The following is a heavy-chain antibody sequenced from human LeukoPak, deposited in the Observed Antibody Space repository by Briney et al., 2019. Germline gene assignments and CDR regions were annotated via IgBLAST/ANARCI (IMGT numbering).Heavy chain of an antibody. Sequence: GESLKISCKGSGYSFTSYWIGWVRQMPGKGLEWMGIIYPGDSDTRYSPSFQGQVTNSADKSISTAYLQWSSLKASDTAMYYCARKGGYCSSTSRLYYFDYWGQGTLVTVSS. CDR3: ARKGGYCSSTSRLYYFDY. D-gene: IGHD2-2*01. CDR1: GYSFTSYW. CDR2: IYPGDSDT. J-gene: IGHJ4*02. V-gene: IGHV5-51*01.